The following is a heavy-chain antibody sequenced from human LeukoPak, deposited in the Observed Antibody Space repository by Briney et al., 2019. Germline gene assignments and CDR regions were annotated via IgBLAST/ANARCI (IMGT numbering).Heavy chain of an antibody. CDR1: GGSISGYY. CDR3: ARFSSSTWAFDF. J-gene: IGHJ4*02. CDR2: VYYSGAT. V-gene: IGHV4-59*12. Sequence: SETLSLTCTVSGGSISGYYWSWIRQPPGRRLEYIAYVYYSGATNYNPSLVGRVTISVDTSKNQFSLKLSSVTAADTAMYYCARFSSSTWAFDFWGQGILVTVSP. D-gene: IGHD6-13*01.